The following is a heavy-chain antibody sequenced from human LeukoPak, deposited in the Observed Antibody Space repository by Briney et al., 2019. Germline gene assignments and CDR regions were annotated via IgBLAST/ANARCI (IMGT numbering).Heavy chain of an antibody. Sequence: PGGSLRLSCAASGITFSDHYMHCVRQAPGKGLGWVSHISSSGRTIDYADSVKGRFTISRDNAKKSLYLQMNSLRTEDTAVYYCARTKSENAYGQHHGLDNWGQGILVTVSS. CDR2: ISSSGRTI. J-gene: IGHJ4*02. V-gene: IGHV3-11*01. CDR1: GITFSDHY. D-gene: IGHD3-10*01. CDR3: ARTKSENAYGQHHGLDN.